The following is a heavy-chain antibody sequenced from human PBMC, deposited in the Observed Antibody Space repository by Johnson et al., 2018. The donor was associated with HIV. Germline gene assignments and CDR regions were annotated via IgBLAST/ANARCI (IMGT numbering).Heavy chain of an antibody. CDR2: INSDGSST. D-gene: IGHD3-22*01. Sequence: VQLVESGGGLVQPGGSLRLSCAASGFTVSSNYMSWVRQAPGKGLEWVSRINSDGSSTSYADSVKGRFTISRDNAKNTLYLQMDSLGAEDTAVYFCAKDPGITMIAHAFDIWGQGTMVTVSS. CDR3: AKDPGITMIAHAFDI. J-gene: IGHJ3*02. CDR1: GFTVSSNY. V-gene: IGHV3-74*03.